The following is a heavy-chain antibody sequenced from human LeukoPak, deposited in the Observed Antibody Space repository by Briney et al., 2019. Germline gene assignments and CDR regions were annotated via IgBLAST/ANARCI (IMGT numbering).Heavy chain of an antibody. J-gene: IGHJ3*02. CDR3: ARDKNSGECVSNSCYGVWPLDI. CDR1: GGTFSINA. Sequence: GSSVKVSCKASGGTFSINAITWVRQAPGQGPEWMGGIIPMSETPKYTQKFQGRVTITTDESTNTAYMELSSLRSEDTAVYYCARDKNSGECVSNSCYGVWPLDIWGQGTMVTVSS. V-gene: IGHV1-69*05. CDR2: IIPMSETP. D-gene: IGHD2-2*01.